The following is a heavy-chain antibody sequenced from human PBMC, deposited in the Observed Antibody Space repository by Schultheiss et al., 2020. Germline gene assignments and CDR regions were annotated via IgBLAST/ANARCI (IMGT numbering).Heavy chain of an antibody. V-gene: IGHV3-74*01. CDR1: GFTFSSYW. J-gene: IGHJ4*02. D-gene: IGHD2/OR15-2a*01. CDR3: AREMRTYCNSTKCRGEDY. CDR2: INSDGSST. Sequence: GGSLRLSCAASGFTFSSYWMHWVRQAPGKGLVWVSRINSDGSSTSYADSVKGRFIISRDKSKNTLYLQMDSLRDEDTAVYYCAREMRTYCNSTKCRGEDYWGQGTLVTVSS.